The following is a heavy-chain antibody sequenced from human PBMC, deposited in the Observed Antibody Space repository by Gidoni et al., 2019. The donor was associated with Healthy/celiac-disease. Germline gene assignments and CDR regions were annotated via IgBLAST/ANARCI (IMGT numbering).Heavy chain of an antibody. CDR3: ASTLGYCTGGVCHYYFDY. CDR2: ISSSSSTI. D-gene: IGHD2-8*02. J-gene: IGHJ4*02. Sequence: EVQLVESGGGLVQPGGSLRLSCAASGFTSSSYSMNWVRQAPGKGLEWVSYISSSSSTIYYADSVKGRFTISRDNAKNSLYLQMNSLRAEDTAVYYCASTLGYCTGGVCHYYFDYWGQGTLVTVSS. V-gene: IGHV3-48*01. CDR1: GFTSSSYS.